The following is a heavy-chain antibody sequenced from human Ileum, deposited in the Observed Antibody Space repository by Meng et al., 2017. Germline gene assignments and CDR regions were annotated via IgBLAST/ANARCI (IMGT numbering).Heavy chain of an antibody. CDR3: ARANGDYGNWLDP. V-gene: IGHV4-31*03. J-gene: IGHJ5*02. CDR2: MYEGGTT. Sequence: QGQLQDSGQGLVQPSQTLSLTFRVSGGSITCGGYYWTWIRQPRGKGLEYLGYMYEGGTTYNSPSLKSRVNISSDAPKNPFSLSLRSVTAADTAVYYCARANGDYGNWLDPWGQGTLVTVSS. CDR1: GGSITCGGYY. D-gene: IGHD4-17*01.